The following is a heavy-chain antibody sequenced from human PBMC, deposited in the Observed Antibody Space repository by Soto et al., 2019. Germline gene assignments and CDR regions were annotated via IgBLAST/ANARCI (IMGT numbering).Heavy chain of an antibody. J-gene: IGHJ4*02. CDR2: IRGSGGST. CDR1: GFTFSIYD. V-gene: IGHV3-23*01. CDR3: AKAKSSGWYFSDY. D-gene: IGHD6-19*01. Sequence: GGSLRLSCAGTGFTFSIYDMSWVRQAPGKGLEWVSTIRGSGGSTYYADSVKGRFTISRDNSKNTLYLQMNSLRAEDTAVYYCAKAKSSGWYFSDYWAQGTLVTVSS.